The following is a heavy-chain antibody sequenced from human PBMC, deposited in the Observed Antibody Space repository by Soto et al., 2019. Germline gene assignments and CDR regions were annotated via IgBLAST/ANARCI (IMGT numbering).Heavy chain of an antibody. CDR1: GFTFSSHT. V-gene: IGHV3-21*01. J-gene: IGHJ1*01. CDR2: ISSSSRDI. D-gene: IGHD3-22*01. Sequence: PGGSLRLSCAASGFTFSSHTMNWVRQAPGKGLEWVSSISSSSRDIYYADSVKGRFTISRDDAKNSLYLQMNSLRAEDTAVFFCASDPHSYYYDSSGYYFQHWGRGTLVTVSS. CDR3: ASDPHSYYYDSSGYYFQH.